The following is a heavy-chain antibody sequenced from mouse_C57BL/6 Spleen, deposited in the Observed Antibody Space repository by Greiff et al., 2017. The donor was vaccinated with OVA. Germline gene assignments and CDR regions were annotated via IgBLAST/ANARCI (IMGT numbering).Heavy chain of an antibody. Sequence: VQLQQPGAELVKPGASVKMSCKASGYTFTSYWITWVKQRPGQGLEWIGDIYPGSGSTNYNEKFKSKATLTVDTSSSTAYMQLSSLTSEDSAVYYCARSGPEQGSVFAYWGQGTLVTVSA. D-gene: IGHD3-2*02. CDR3: ARSGPEQGSVFAY. CDR2: IYPGSGST. CDR1: GYTFTSYW. J-gene: IGHJ3*01. V-gene: IGHV1-55*01.